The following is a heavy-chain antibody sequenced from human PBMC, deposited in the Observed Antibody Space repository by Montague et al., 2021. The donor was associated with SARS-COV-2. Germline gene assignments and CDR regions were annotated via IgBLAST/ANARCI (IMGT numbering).Heavy chain of an antibody. V-gene: IGHV4-61*02. J-gene: IGHJ5*02. CDR3: ARGFTTGFYPYWFDL. CDR1: GDSINTGNFY. Sequence: TLSLTCTVSGDSINTGNFYWSWIRQPAGKRLEWIGRIFKSGTANYNPPLKGRVTITMDTSKNEFSLKLRYVTAADTAMYFCARGFTTGFYPYWFDLWGQGALVTVSS. D-gene: IGHD1-1*01. CDR2: IFKSGTA.